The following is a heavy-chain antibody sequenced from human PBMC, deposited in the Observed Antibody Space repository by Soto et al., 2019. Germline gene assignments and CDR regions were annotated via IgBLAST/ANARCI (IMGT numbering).Heavy chain of an antibody. CDR1: GGSLSSNSYY. Sequence: PSETRSLTCTVSGGSLSSNSYYWEWIRQPPGKGLEWIGSLFYSGATYHNPSLQSRVTISVDTSYNLLSLHLSSVTSVDPGVHYCATHAAYDSVWWESDGSEYLRQVTLVTASS. CDR2: LFYSGAT. D-gene: IGHD3-16*01. V-gene: IGHV4-39*01. CDR3: ATHAAYDSVWWESDGSEY. J-gene: IGHJ4*02.